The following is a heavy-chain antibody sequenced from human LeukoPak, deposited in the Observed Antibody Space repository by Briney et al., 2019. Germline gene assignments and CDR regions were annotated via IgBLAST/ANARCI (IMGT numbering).Heavy chain of an antibody. Sequence: PSETLSLTCTVSGGSISSSSYYWGWIRQPPGKGLEWIGSIYYSGSTYYNPSLKSRVTISVDTSKNQFSLKLSSVTAADTAVYYCARDLGSSGWFDPWGQGTLVTVSS. V-gene: IGHV4-39*02. CDR1: GGSISSSSYY. CDR3: ARDLGSSGWFDP. CDR2: IYYSGST. J-gene: IGHJ5*02. D-gene: IGHD6-6*01.